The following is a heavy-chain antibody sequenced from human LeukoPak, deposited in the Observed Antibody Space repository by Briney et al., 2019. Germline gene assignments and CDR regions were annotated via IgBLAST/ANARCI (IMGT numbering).Heavy chain of an antibody. J-gene: IGHJ6*02. V-gene: IGHV3-21*01. D-gene: IGHD6-13*01. CDR3: ARGIAAAGHGMDV. CDR1: GLTFSGYI. CDR2: ISTSGTYM. Sequence: GGSLRLSCAASGLTFSGYIMNWVRQAPGKGLEWVSSISTSGTYMDCADSVKGRFIISRDNSKNSLFLQMNSLRAEDTAVYSCARGIAAAGHGMDVWGQGTTVTVSS.